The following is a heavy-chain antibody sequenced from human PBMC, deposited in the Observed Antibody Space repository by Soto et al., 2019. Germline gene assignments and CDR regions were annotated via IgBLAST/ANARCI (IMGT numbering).Heavy chain of an antibody. V-gene: IGHV3-30-3*01. CDR3: ARDGYSSGWNY. CDR2: ISYDGSNK. D-gene: IGHD6-19*01. J-gene: IGHJ4*02. CDR1: GFTFSSYA. Sequence: PGGSLRLSCAASGFTFSSYAMHWVRQAPGKGLEWVAVISYDGSNKYYADSVKGRFTISRDNSKNTLYLQMNSLRAEDTAVYYCARDGYSSGWNYWGQGTLVTVSS.